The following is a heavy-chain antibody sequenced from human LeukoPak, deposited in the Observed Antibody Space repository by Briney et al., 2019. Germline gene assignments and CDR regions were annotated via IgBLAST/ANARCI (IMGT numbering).Heavy chain of an antibody. CDR2: IIPIFGTA. J-gene: IGHJ4*02. Sequence: SVTVSCTASGYTFTSYGISWVRQAPGQGLEWMGGIIPIFGTANYAQKFQGRVTITADESTSTAYMELSSLRSEDTAVYYCARDSSGYYFDYWGQGTLVTVSS. CDR3: ARDSSGYYFDY. CDR1: GYTFTSYG. D-gene: IGHD3-22*01. V-gene: IGHV1-69*13.